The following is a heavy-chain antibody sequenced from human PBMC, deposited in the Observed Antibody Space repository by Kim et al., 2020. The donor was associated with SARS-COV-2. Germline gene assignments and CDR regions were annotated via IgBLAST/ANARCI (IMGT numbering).Heavy chain of an antibody. CDR3: TTEGTNTYYYDSSGSQAYFDY. CDR2: IKSKTDGGTT. D-gene: IGHD3-22*01. CDR1: GFTFSNAW. V-gene: IGHV3-15*01. Sequence: GGSLRLSCAASGFTFSNAWMSWVRQAPGKGLEWVGRIKSKTDGGTTDYAAPVKGRFTISRDDSKNTLYLQMNSLKTEDTAVYYCTTEGTNTYYYDSSGSQAYFDYWGQGTLVTVSS. J-gene: IGHJ4*02.